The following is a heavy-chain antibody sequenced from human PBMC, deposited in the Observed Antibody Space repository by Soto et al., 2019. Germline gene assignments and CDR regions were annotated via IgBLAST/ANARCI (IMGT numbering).Heavy chain of an antibody. J-gene: IGHJ6*02. CDR2: ISCNSGSI. D-gene: IGHD3-10*01. V-gene: IGHV3-9*01. Sequence: EVQLVESGGGLVQPGRSLRLSCAASGFTFDDYAMHWVRQAPGKGLEWVSGISCNSGSIGYADSVKGRFTISRDNAKNPLYVQMNSLGAEETALYYGAKDAITMVRGVISYYGMDVWGQGTTVTVSS. CDR3: AKDAITMVRGVISYYGMDV. CDR1: GFTFDDYA.